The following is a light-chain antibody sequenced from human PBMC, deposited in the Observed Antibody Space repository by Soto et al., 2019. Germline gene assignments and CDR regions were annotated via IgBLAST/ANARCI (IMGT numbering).Light chain of an antibody. CDR3: ASWDDSLSGVL. V-gene: IGLV1-47*01. J-gene: IGLJ2*01. CDR1: TSNVENNF. CDR2: WNN. Sequence: QPVLTQPPSASGTPGQRVTISCSGGTSNVENNFVYWYQHLPGTAPKVLIYWNNRRPSGVPDRFSASKSGTSASLAISGLRSEDEADYYCASWDDSLSGVLFGGGTKLTVL.